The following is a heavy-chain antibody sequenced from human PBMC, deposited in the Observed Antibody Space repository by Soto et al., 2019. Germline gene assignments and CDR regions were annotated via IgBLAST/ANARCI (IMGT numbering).Heavy chain of an antibody. CDR2: INPSGGST. J-gene: IGHJ6*02. V-gene: IGHV1-46*01. CDR1: GYTFTSYY. Sequence: ASVKVSCKASGYTFTSYYMHWVRQAPGQGLEWMGIINPSGGSTSYAQKFQGRVTMTRDTSTSTVYMELSSLRSEDTAVYYCAREVVGVTTNYYYGMDVWGQGTTVTVSS. CDR3: AREVVGVTTNYYYGMDV. D-gene: IGHD4-4*01.